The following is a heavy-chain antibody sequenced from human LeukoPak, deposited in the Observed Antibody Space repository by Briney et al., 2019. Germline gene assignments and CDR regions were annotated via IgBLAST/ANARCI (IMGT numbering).Heavy chain of an antibody. CDR1: GASFSGYY. V-gene: IGHV4-34*01. CDR2: INHSGST. CDR3: ARGSMVRGAPYNWFDP. J-gene: IGHJ5*02. D-gene: IGHD3-10*01. Sequence: PSETLSLTCAVYGASFSGYYSSWIRQPPGKGREWRGEINHSGSTNNNPSLKSRVTISVDTSKNQFSLKLSSVTAADTAVYYCARGSMVRGAPYNWFDPWGQGTLVTVSS.